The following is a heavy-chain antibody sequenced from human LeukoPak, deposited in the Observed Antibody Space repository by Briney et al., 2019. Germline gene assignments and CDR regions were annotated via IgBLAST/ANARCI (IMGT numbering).Heavy chain of an antibody. CDR1: GGSSSSYY. CDR2: IFTSGST. CDR3: AYRGGCSTNSCYNSFDP. D-gene: IGHD2-2*01. Sequence: PSETRSLTGTFSGGSSSSYYCSGIRQPPGKGLDWIGYIFTSGSTNYNPSLTSRVSMSLDTSKNQFSLKLNSVTAADTAVYYCAYRGGCSTNSCYNSFDPWGQGTLVTVSS. V-gene: IGHV4-4*09. J-gene: IGHJ5*02.